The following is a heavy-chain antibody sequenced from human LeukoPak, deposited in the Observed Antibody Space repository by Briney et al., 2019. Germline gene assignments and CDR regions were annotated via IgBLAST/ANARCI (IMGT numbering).Heavy chain of an antibody. V-gene: IGHV4-59*01. CDR3: ARASYGTTEEFDY. D-gene: IGHD1-1*01. J-gene: IGHJ4*02. CDR1: GGSISSYY. Sequence: PSETLSLTCTVSGGSISSYYWSWIRQPPGKGLEWIGYIYYSGSTNYNPSLKSRVTISVDTSKNQFSLKLSSATAADAAVYYCARASYGTTEEFDYWGQGTLVTVSS. CDR2: IYYSGST.